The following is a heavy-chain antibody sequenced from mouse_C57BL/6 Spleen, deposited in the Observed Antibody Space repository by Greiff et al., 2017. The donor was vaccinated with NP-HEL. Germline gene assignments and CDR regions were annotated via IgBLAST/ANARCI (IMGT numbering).Heavy chain of an antibody. J-gene: IGHJ2*01. D-gene: IGHD2-2*01. CDR1: GYSITSGYY. V-gene: IGHV3-6*01. Sequence: EVKLMESGPGLVKPSQSLSLTCSVTGYSITSGYYWNWIRQFPGNKLEWMGYISYDGSNNYNPSLKNRISITRDTSKNQFFLKLNSVTTEDTATYYCAREGGYLFDYWGQGTTLTVSS. CDR2: ISYDGSN. CDR3: AREGGYLFDY.